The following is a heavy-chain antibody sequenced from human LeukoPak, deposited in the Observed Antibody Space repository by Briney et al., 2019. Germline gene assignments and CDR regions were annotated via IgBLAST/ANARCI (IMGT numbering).Heavy chain of an antibody. V-gene: IGHV3-7*01. D-gene: IGHD1-26*01. CDR2: IKQDGSEK. CDR1: GFTFSSYW. J-gene: IGHJ4*02. Sequence: PGGSLRLSCAASGFTFSSYWMSWVRQAPGKGLEWVANIKQDGSEKYYVDSVKGRFTISRDNAKNSLYLQMNSLRAEDTAVYYCARGGGYQWELLFDYWGQGTLVTVSS. CDR3: ARGGGYQWELLFDY.